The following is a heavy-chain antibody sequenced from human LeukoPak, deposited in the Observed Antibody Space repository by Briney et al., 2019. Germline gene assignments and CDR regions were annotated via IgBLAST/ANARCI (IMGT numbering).Heavy chain of an antibody. J-gene: IGHJ3*02. D-gene: IGHD3-22*01. CDR1: GVTFSSYG. V-gene: IGHV3-23*01. Sequence: GGSLRLSCAASGVTFSSYGMSWVRQAPGKGLEWVSAISGSGGSTYYADSVKGRFTISRDNSKNTLYLQMNSLRAEDTAVYFCAKDPRPMIQAFDIWGQGTMVTVSS. CDR3: AKDPRPMIQAFDI. CDR2: ISGSGGST.